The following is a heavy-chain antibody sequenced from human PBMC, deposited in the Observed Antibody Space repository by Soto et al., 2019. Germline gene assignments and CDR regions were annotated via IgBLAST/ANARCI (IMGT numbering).Heavy chain of an antibody. CDR2: INGDNGNT. CDR3: ARNMITFGGLIARFDF. V-gene: IGHV1-18*01. D-gene: IGHD3-16*02. Sequence: ASVKVSCKASGYRFTSYGISWVRQAPGQGLEWMGSINGDNGNTNFAQKFQGRVSMITDTSTTTAYMELRSLRSDDSAVYYCARNMITFGGLIARFDFWGQGSLVIVSS. CDR1: GYRFTSYG. J-gene: IGHJ4*02.